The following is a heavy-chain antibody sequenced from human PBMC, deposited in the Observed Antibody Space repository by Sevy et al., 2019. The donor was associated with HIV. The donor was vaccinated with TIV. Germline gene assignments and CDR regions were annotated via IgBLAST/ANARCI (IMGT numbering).Heavy chain of an antibody. D-gene: IGHD6-13*01. CDR3: ARDSAVGEAAGHPDAFDI. J-gene: IGHJ3*02. V-gene: IGHV3-7*03. Sequence: QLGGSLRLSCAASGFTFSSYWMSWVRQAPGKGLEWVANIKQDGSEKYYVDSVKGRFTISRDNAKNSLYLQMNSLRAEDTAVYYCARDSAVGEAAGHPDAFDIWGQGTMVTVSS. CDR1: GFTFSSYW. CDR2: IKQDGSEK.